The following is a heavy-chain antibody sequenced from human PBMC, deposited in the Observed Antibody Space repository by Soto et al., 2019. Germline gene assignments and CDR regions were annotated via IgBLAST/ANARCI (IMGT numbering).Heavy chain of an antibody. CDR3: HGSASGKVY. CDR2: IYSGGSA. V-gene: IGHV3-53*01. Sequence: GGSLRLSCAASGFSVSSNYMSWVRQAPGKGLEWVSHIYSGGSAYYADSVKGRFTISRDNSKNTLFLQTNSLRAEDTAVYYCHGSASGKVYWGQGTPVTVSS. CDR1: GFSVSSNY. J-gene: IGHJ4*02.